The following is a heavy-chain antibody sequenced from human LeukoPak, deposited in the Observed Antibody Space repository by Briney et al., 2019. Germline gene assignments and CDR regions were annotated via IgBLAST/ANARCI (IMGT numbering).Heavy chain of an antibody. CDR3: ARHGRHLWFGDSHDYAFDI. V-gene: IGHV4-59*08. CDR1: DGSIGSYY. D-gene: IGHD3-10*01. J-gene: IGHJ3*02. CDR2: SHVSGNI. Sequence: SETPSLTCTVSDGSIGSYYWSWIRQPPGKGLDWIGYSHVSGNIGYNPSLKSRATMSVDTSKDQVSLKLTSVTAADSAVYYCARHGRHLWFGDSHDYAFDIWGQGTMVTVSS.